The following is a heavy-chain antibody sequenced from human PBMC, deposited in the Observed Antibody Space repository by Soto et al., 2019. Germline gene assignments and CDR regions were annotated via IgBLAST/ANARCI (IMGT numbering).Heavy chain of an antibody. CDR2: INSDGSST. CDR3: AREEEPSGSYPYYYGMDV. Sequence: PGGSLRLSCAASGFTFSSYWMHWVRQAPGKGLVWVSRINSDGSSTTYADSVKGRFTISRDNAKNTLYLQMNSLRAEDTAVYHCAREEEPSGSYPYYYGMDVWGQGTTVTAP. D-gene: IGHD1-26*01. CDR1: GFTFSSYW. J-gene: IGHJ6*02. V-gene: IGHV3-74*01.